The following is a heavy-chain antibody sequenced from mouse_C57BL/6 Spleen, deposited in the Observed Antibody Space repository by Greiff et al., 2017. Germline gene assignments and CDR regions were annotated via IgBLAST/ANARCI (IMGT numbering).Heavy chain of an antibody. Sequence: QVQLQQPGAELVKPGASVKLSCKASGYTFTSYWMQWVKQRPGQGLEWIGEIDPSDSYINYNQKFKGKATLTVDTSSSTAYMQLSSLTSEDSAVYYCARRWLLREGAMDYWGQGTSVTVSS. V-gene: IGHV1-50*01. D-gene: IGHD2-3*01. CDR1: GYTFTSYW. CDR2: IDPSDSYI. CDR3: ARRWLLREGAMDY. J-gene: IGHJ4*01.